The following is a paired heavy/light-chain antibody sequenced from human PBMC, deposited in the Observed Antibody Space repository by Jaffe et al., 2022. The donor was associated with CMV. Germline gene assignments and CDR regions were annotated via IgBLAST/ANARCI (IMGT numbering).Heavy chain of an antibody. J-gene: IGHJ4*02. V-gene: IGHV4-61*01. CDR2: IYYSGST. Sequence: QVQLQQSGPGLVKPSETLSLTCTVSGDSVTSPTSYWSWIRQPPGSTLEWIGFIYYSGSTNHNRSLKSQVTMSVDASKNQFSLKVNSVTSADTAVYYCARGTNAAGPFDSWGQGILVTVSS. CDR1: GDSVTSPTSY. D-gene: IGHD6-13*01. CDR3: ARGTNAAGPFDS.
Light chain of an antibody. Sequence: DIQITQSPSAVSASVGDRVTITCRASHGISNYVAWFQQKPGKVPERLIYAASSLQTGVPSRFSGSGSGTEFTLTISSLQPEDFATYYCLQHSGYPWTFGQGTKVGIK. J-gene: IGKJ1*01. CDR1: HGISNY. V-gene: IGKV1-17*03. CDR3: LQHSGYPWT. CDR2: AAS.